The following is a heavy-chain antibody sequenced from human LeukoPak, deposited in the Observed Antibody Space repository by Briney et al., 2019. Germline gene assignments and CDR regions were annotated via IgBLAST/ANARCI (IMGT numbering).Heavy chain of an antibody. D-gene: IGHD1-26*01. CDR3: AILPSGSYGFDY. CDR1: GFTFSSYA. V-gene: IGHV3-30*02. CDR2: IRYDGSNK. J-gene: IGHJ4*02. Sequence: PGGFLRLSCAASGFTFSSYAMHWVRQAPGKGLEWVAFIRYDGSNKYYADSVKGRFTISRDNSKNTLYLQMNSLRAEDTAVYYCAILPSGSYGFDYWGQGTLVTVSS.